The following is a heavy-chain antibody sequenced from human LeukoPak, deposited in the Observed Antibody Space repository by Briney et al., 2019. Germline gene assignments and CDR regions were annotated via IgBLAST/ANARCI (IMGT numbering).Heavy chain of an antibody. Sequence: GGSLRLSCAASGFTFGSYWMHWVRQVPGKGLVWVARINTEGRSISYGESVKGRYTVSRDNAKDTLYVQMNSLRDEDTAVYYCVRDVWGDRDGFFAYWGQGTLVTVSS. J-gene: IGHJ4*02. CDR2: INTEGRSI. V-gene: IGHV3-74*01. D-gene: IGHD5-24*01. CDR1: GFTFGSYW. CDR3: VRDVWGDRDGFFAY.